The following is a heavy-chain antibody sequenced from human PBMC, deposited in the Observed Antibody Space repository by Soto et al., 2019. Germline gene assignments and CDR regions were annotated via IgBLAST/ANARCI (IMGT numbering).Heavy chain of an antibody. V-gene: IGHV4-31*03. J-gene: IGHJ4*02. CDR1: GVSISSGGYY. D-gene: IGHD6-13*01. Sequence: SETLSLTCTVSGVSISSGGYYWSWIRQHPGKGLQWIGNIYYSGSTNYNPSLKSRIIISLDTSKNQFSLKLSSVTAADTAVYFCARYRISGSWSKFDYWGQGTLVTVSS. CDR3: ARYRISGSWSKFDY. CDR2: IYYSGST.